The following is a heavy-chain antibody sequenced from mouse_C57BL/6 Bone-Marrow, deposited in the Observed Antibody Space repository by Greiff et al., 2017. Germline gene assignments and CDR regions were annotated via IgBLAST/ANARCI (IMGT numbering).Heavy chain of an antibody. CDR3: AFGGLRYPGFAY. J-gene: IGHJ3*01. D-gene: IGHD1-1*01. Sequence: VKLQQSGAELVKPGASVKLSCTASGFNIKDYYMHWVKQRTEQGLEWIGRIDPEDGETKYAPKFQGKATITADTPSNTADLQLSSLTSEDTAVYYCAFGGLRYPGFAYWGQGTLVTVSA. CDR2: IDPEDGET. CDR1: GFNIKDYY. V-gene: IGHV14-2*01.